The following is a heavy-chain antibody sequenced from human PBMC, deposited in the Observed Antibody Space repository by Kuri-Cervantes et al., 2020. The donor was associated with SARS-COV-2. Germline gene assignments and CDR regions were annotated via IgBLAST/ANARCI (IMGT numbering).Heavy chain of an antibody. CDR3: ARDEQLGHYYYYYGMDV. J-gene: IGHJ6*02. CDR1: EGTVSSYA. Sequence: SSVPVSCQASEGTVSSYAISWVRQAPGQGLEWMGGIIPIFGTANYAQKFQGRVTITADESTSTAYMELSSLRSEDTAVYYCARDEQLGHYYYYYGMDVWGQGTTVTVSS. CDR2: IIPIFGTA. V-gene: IGHV1-69*13. D-gene: IGHD6-13*01.